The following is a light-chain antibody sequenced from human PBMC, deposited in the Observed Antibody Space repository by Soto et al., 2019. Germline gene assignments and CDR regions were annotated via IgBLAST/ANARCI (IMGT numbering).Light chain of an antibody. Sequence: QSVLTQPPSASGTPGQRVTLSCSGSSSNIGSNTVNWYQQLPGTAPKLLIYSNNQRPSGVPDRFSGSKSGTSASLAISGLQSEDEADYYCAAWEDSLNGYVFGTGTKLTVL. CDR1: SSNIGSNT. CDR3: AAWEDSLNGYV. V-gene: IGLV1-44*01. CDR2: SNN. J-gene: IGLJ1*01.